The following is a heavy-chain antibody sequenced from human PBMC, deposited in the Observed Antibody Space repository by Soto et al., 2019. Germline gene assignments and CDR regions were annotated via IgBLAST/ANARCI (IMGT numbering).Heavy chain of an antibody. CDR1: GFTFSSYG. J-gene: IGHJ4*02. Sequence: QVQLVESGGGVVQPGRSLRLSCAASGFTFSSYGMHWVRQAPGKGLEWVAVIWYDGSNKYYADSVKGRFTISRDNSKNKLYLQMNSLRAEDTAVYYCARVYSSGWQGFDYWGQGTLVTVSS. CDR2: IWYDGSNK. D-gene: IGHD6-19*01. V-gene: IGHV3-33*01. CDR3: ARVYSSGWQGFDY.